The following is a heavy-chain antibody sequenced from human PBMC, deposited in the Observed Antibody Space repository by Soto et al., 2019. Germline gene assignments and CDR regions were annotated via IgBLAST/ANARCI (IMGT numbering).Heavy chain of an antibody. Sequence: QVQLVQSGGEVKKPGASVKVSCKTSGYSFTTYGISWVRQAPGQGLEWMGWISAYNGNTNYAQKLQGRVTTTTDTSTSTAYMELRSLRSDDTAVYYWAREGPAPYYYYGMDVWGQGSTVTVSS. J-gene: IGHJ6*02. CDR2: ISAYNGNT. CDR1: GYSFTTYG. CDR3: AREGPAPYYYYGMDV. V-gene: IGHV1-18*01.